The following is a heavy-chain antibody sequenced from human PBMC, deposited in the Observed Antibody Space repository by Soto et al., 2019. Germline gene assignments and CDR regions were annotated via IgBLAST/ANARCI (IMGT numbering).Heavy chain of an antibody. CDR1: GYSFTSYW. Sequence: GESLKSSCNGSGYSFTSYWICWVRQMPWKGLEWMGIIYPGDSDTRYSPSFQGQVTISADKSISTAYLQWSSLKASDTAMYYCARRPGIAAAGTAFDVWGQGTMVTVSS. J-gene: IGHJ3*01. D-gene: IGHD6-13*01. CDR3: ARRPGIAAAGTAFDV. CDR2: IYPGDSDT. V-gene: IGHV5-51*01.